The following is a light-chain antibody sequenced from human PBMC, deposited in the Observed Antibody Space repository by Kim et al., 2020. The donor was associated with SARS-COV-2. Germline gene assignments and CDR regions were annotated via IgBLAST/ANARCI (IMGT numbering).Light chain of an antibody. CDR3: QQVNTYPYS. CDR1: QGITSY. CDR2: AAS. J-gene: IGKJ2*03. Sequence: IQLTQSPSSLSASVGDRVTITCRASQGITSYLVWYQQKPGKAPKLLIYAASTLQSGVPSRFSGSGFGTDFTLTISSLQPEDFATYYCQQVNTYPYSFGQGTKLEI. V-gene: IGKV1-9*01.